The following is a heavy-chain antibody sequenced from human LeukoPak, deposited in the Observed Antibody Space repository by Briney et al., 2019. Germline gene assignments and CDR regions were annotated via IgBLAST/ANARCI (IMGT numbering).Heavy chain of an antibody. CDR2: LYSSGAT. J-gene: IGHJ5*02. D-gene: IGHD3-10*01. CDR3: ARDLLYHGTGSLTWFDP. V-gene: IGHV4-61*02. CDR1: GASISTGTYY. Sequence: SQTLSLTCVVSGASISTGTYYWGWIRQPLGRGPEWIGRLYSSGATYNSPSFNNRVSISRDASENQFSLRLSSVTAADTAVYYCARDLLYHGTGSLTWFDPWGHGMMVTVSS.